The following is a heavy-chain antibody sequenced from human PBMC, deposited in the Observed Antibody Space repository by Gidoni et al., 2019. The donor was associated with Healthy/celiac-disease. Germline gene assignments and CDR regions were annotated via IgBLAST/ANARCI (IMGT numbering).Heavy chain of an antibody. CDR1: GYTFTIYG. CDR2: ISAYNGNT. CDR3: ARDRLFGSGSYSGWFDP. J-gene: IGHJ5*02. V-gene: IGHV1-18*01. Sequence: QVQLVQSGAEVKTPGASVKVSCKAYGYTFTIYGISWVRQAPGQGLEWMGWISAYNGNTNYAQKLQGRVTMTTDTSTSTAYMELRSLRSDDTAVYYCARDRLFGSGSYSGWFDPWGQGTLVTVSS. D-gene: IGHD3-10*01.